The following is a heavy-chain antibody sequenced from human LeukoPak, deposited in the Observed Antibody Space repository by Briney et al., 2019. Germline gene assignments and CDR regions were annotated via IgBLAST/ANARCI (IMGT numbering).Heavy chain of an antibody. CDR2: ISGSGGST. CDR1: GFTFSSYA. V-gene: IGHV3-23*01. J-gene: IGHJ4*02. D-gene: IGHD5-24*01. Sequence: GGSLRLSCAASGFTFSSYAMSWVRQAPGKGLEGVSAISGSGGSTYYADSVKGRFTISRDNSKNPLYLQMNSLRAEDTAVYYCAKDLGWLQLQGDYWGQGTLVTVSS. CDR3: AKDLGWLQLQGDY.